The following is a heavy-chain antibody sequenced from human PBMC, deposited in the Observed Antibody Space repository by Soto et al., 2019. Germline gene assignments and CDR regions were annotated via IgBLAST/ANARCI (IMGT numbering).Heavy chain of an antibody. CDR2: ISYDGSNK. D-gene: IGHD5-12*01. J-gene: IGHJ3*02. CDR1: GFTFSSYA. V-gene: IGHV3-30-3*01. Sequence: QVQLVESGGGVVQPGRSLRLSCAASGFTFSSYAMHWVRQAPGKGLEWVAVISYDGSNKYYADSVKGRFTISRDNSKNTLYLQMNSLRAEDTAVYYCAREEVATNAFDIWGQGTIVTVSS. CDR3: AREEVATNAFDI.